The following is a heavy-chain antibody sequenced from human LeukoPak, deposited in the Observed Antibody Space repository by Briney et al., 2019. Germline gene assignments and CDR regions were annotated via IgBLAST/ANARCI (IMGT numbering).Heavy chain of an antibody. Sequence: GGSLRLSCAASGFTFSSYSMNWVRQAPGKGLEWVSSISSSSSYIYYADSVKGWFTISRDNSKNTLYLQMNSLRAEDTAVYYCAKVPLYDFWSGYYTGYYFDYWGQGTLVTVSS. J-gene: IGHJ4*02. CDR2: ISSSSSYI. CDR3: AKVPLYDFWSGYYTGYYFDY. D-gene: IGHD3-3*01. V-gene: IGHV3-21*04. CDR1: GFTFSSYS.